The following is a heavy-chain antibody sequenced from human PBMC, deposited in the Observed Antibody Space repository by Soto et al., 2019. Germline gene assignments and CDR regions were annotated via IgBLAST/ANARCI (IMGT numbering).Heavy chain of an antibody. CDR3: ARMASSVATTLDY. J-gene: IGHJ4*02. Sequence: LSLTCAVYGGSFSGYYWSWIRQPPGKGLEWIGEINHSGSTNYNPSLKSRVTISVDTSKNQFSLKLSSVTAADTAVYYCARMASSVATTLDYWGQGTLVTVSS. V-gene: IGHV4-34*01. D-gene: IGHD5-12*01. CDR2: INHSGST. CDR1: GGSFSGYY.